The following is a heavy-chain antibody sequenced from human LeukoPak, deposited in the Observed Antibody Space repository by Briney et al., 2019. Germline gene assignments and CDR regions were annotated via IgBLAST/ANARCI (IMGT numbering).Heavy chain of an antibody. V-gene: IGHV4-34*01. J-gene: IGHJ6*02. CDR3: ARSQDSSSSGPYYYYGMDV. D-gene: IGHD6-6*01. Sequence: SETLSLTCAVYGGSFSGYYWSWIRQPPGKGLEWIGEINHSGSTNYNPSLKSRVTISVDTSKNQFSLKLSSVTAADTAVYYCARSQDSSSSGPYYYYGMDVWGQGTTVTVSS. CDR1: GGSFSGYY. CDR2: INHSGST.